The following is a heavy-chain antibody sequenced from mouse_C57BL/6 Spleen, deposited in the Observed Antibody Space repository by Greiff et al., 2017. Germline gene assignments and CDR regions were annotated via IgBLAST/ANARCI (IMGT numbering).Heavy chain of an antibody. V-gene: IGHV5-17*01. J-gene: IGHJ1*03. Sequence: EVKLMESGGGLVKPGGSLKLSCAASGFTFSDYGMHWVRQAPEKGLEWVAYISSGSSTIYYADTVKGRFTISRDNAKNTLFLQMTSLRSEDTAMYYCARKDGSQYFDVWGKGTTVTVSS. CDR3: ARKDGSQYFDV. CDR1: GFTFSDYG. CDR2: ISSGSSTI.